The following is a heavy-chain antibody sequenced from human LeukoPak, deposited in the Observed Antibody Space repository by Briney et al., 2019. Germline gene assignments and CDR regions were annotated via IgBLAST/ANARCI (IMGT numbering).Heavy chain of an antibody. V-gene: IGHV4-39*01. D-gene: IGHD3-22*01. CDR1: GDSIYRSSHF. J-gene: IGHJ6*03. Sequence: SETLSLTCSVSGDSIYRSSHFWGWVRQPPGKGLEWIGSKYYTGTTNYNPSLKSRVTISVDTSKNEFSLRLSSVTAADAAVYYCARGSQNYYDSSGPYYMDVWGKGTTVTISS. CDR2: KYYTGTT. CDR3: ARGSQNYYDSSGPYYMDV.